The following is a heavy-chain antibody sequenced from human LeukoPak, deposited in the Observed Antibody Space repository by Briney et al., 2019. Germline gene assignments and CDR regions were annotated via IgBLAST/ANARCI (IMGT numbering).Heavy chain of an antibody. CDR1: GGSISSNNYY. CDR3: ARGQSTFDDAFDI. Sequence: SETLSLTCTVSGGSISSNNYYWGWIRQPPGKGLEWIGSIYYSGSTYYNPSLKSRVTISVDTSKSQFSLKLSSVTAADTAVYYCARGQSTFDDAFDIWGQGTMVTVSS. V-gene: IGHV4-39*07. D-gene: IGHD2/OR15-2a*01. CDR2: IYYSGST. J-gene: IGHJ3*02.